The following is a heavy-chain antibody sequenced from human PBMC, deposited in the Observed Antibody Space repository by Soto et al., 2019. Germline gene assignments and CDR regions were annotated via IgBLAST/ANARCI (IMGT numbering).Heavy chain of an antibody. Sequence: ASVKVSCKASCYTFTSYGITLLRQSPGQGLEWMGWISAYNGNTNYAQKLQGRVTMTTDTSTSTAYMELRSLRSDDTAVYYCARWGYDSSGYYIGYFDIWGRGTLVTVSS. CDR3: ARWGYDSSGYYIGYFDI. V-gene: IGHV1-18*01. CDR1: CYTFTSYG. D-gene: IGHD3-22*01. J-gene: IGHJ2*01. CDR2: ISAYNGNT.